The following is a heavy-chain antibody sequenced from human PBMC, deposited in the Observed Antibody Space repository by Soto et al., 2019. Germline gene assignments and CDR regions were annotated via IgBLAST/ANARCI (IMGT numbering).Heavy chain of an antibody. J-gene: IGHJ6*02. D-gene: IGHD6-6*01. CDR2: IYYSGST. Sequence: SETLSLTCTVSGGSISSYYWSWIRQPPGKGLEWIGYIYYSGSTNYNPSLKSRVTISVDTSKNQFSLKLSSVTAADTAVYYCARENLAAPLMGGMDVWGQGTTVTVSS. V-gene: IGHV4-59*01. CDR3: ARENLAAPLMGGMDV. CDR1: GGSISSYY.